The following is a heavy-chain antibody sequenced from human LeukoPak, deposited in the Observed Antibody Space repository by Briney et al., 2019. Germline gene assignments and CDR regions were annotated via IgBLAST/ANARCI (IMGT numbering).Heavy chain of an antibody. CDR1: GGSISSSNW. CDR3: ARRTRVGATWYFDY. V-gene: IGHV4-4*02. J-gene: IGHJ4*02. CDR2: IYHSGST. D-gene: IGHD1-26*01. Sequence: PSGTLSLTCAVSGGSISSSNWWSWVRQPPGKGLEWIGEIYHSGSTNYNPSLKSRVTISVDTSKSQFSLRLSSVTAADTAVYYCARRTRVGATWYFDYWGQGTLVTVSS.